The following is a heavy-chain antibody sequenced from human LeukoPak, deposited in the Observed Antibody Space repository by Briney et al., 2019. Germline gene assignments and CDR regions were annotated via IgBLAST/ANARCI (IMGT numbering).Heavy chain of an antibody. D-gene: IGHD3-10*01. V-gene: IGHV3-53*01. Sequence: GGSLRLSCAASGFTASSNYMSWVRQAPGKGLEWVSVIYSGGSTYYADSVKGRFTISRDNSKNTLYLQMNSLRAEDTAVYYCAKVTYGSGTYGAFDYWGQGTLVTVSS. CDR1: GFTASSNY. J-gene: IGHJ4*02. CDR2: IYSGGST. CDR3: AKVTYGSGTYGAFDY.